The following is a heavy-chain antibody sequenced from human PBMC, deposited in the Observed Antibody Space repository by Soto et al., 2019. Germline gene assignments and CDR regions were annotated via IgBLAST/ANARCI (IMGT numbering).Heavy chain of an antibody. CDR3: ARGWESSVSTWSFGGF. CDR2: IIPFLGVT. CDR1: GGTFSPYT. Sequence: QVPLVQSGAEVKKPGSSVKVSCKASGGTFSPYTINWVRQAPGQGLDWMGRIIPFLGVTNYAQKFQARVTITADKSTSPACMELSGLRFEDTGVYYCARGWESSVSTWSFGGFWGRGTLVTVSS. J-gene: IGHJ4*02. D-gene: IGHD3-16*01. V-gene: IGHV1-69*02.